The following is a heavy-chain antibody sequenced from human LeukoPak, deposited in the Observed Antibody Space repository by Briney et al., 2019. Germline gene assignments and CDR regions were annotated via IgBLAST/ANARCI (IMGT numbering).Heavy chain of an antibody. CDR3: ARGRRQLDN. CDR1: GGSISGYY. J-gene: IGHJ4*02. Sequence: PSETLSLTCSVSGGSISGYYWSWLRQSPGKRLEWIAYTAFGGSTDYNPSLKSRVTISMDTSKNQVSLELYSTTTADTAMYYCARGRRQLDNWGQGTQVTVSS. V-gene: IGHV4-59*01. D-gene: IGHD6-19*01. CDR2: TAFGGST.